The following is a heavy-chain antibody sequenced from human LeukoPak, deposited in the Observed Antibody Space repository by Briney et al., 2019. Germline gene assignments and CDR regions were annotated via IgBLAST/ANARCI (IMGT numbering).Heavy chain of an antibody. J-gene: IGHJ4*02. CDR3: AGGLITAAIVVVTAQNDY. Sequence: SETLSLTCAVYGGSFSGYYWSWIRQPPGKGLEWIGEINHSGSTNYNPSLKSRVTISVDTSKSQFSLKLSSVTAADTAVYYCAGGLITAAIVVVTAQNDYWGQGTLVTVSS. D-gene: IGHD2-21*02. V-gene: IGHV4-34*01. CDR2: INHSGST. CDR1: GGSFSGYY.